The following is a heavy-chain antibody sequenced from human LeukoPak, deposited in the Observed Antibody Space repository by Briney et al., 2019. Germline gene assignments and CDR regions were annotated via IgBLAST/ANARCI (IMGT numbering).Heavy chain of an antibody. Sequence: ASVKVSCKASGYTFTSYGISWVRQAPGQGLEWMGWINPNSGGTNYAQKFQGWVTMTRDTSISTAYMELSRLRSDDTAVYYCARGDLIAAAGTFDYWGQGTLVTVSS. CDR1: GYTFTSYG. D-gene: IGHD6-13*01. J-gene: IGHJ4*02. V-gene: IGHV1-2*04. CDR3: ARGDLIAAAGTFDY. CDR2: INPNSGGT.